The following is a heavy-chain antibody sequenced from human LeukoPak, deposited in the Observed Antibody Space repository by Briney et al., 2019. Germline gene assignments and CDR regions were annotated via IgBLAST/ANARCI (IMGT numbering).Heavy chain of an antibody. V-gene: IGHV3-23*01. CDR3: AKRALDGSGYYYPADYYYYMDV. CDR1: GFTFSSYG. D-gene: IGHD3-22*01. CDR2: ISGSGGST. J-gene: IGHJ6*03. Sequence: QSGGTLRLSCAASGFTFSSYGMSWVRQAPGKGLEWVSAISGSGGSTYYADSVKGRFTISRDNSKNTLYLQMNSLRAEDTAVYYCAKRALDGSGYYYPADYYYYMDVWGKGTTVTVSS.